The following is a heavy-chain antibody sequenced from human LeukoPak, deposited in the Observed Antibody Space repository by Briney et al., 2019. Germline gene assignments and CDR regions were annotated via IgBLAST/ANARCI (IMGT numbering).Heavy chain of an antibody. CDR3: ARCGAAVTTHFSH. Sequence: ASVKVSCKASGYTFSNYGITWARQAPGQGLEYMGWISAADGTTNYAQKVQGRVTMTTDTSTSTAYMELRSLRSDDTAVYYCARCGAAVTTHFSHWGQGTLVTVSS. J-gene: IGHJ4*02. CDR2: ISAADGTT. CDR1: GYTFSNYG. D-gene: IGHD4-17*01. V-gene: IGHV1-18*01.